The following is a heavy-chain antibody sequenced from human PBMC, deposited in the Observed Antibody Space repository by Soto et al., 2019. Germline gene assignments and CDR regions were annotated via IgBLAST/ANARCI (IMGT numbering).Heavy chain of an antibody. D-gene: IGHD5-18*01. J-gene: IGHJ4*02. CDR1: GGTFGTYT. CDR2: IIPYLDIT. CDR3: ARDTTY. V-gene: IGHV1-69*02. Sequence: QVQLVQSGAEVKKPGSSVTVSCKASGGTFGTYTISWVRQAPGQGLEWMGRIIPYLDITDYAQKFQGRFTIAADKSTTTAYMELNSLRSGDTAVYFCARDTTYWGQGTLVTVSS.